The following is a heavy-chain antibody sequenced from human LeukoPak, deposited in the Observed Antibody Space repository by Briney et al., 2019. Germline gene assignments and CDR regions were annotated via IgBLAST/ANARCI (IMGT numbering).Heavy chain of an antibody. CDR3: ARWFGGLFYDAFDI. V-gene: IGHV1-18*01. CDR1: GYTFTSYG. D-gene: IGHD3-10*01. CDR2: ISAYNGNT. Sequence: ASVKLSCKASGYTFTSYGISWVRQSPGQGLEWMGWISAYNGNTNYAQKLQGRVTMTTDTSTSTAYMELRSLRSDDTAVYYCARWFGGLFYDAFDIWGQGTMVTVSS. J-gene: IGHJ3*02.